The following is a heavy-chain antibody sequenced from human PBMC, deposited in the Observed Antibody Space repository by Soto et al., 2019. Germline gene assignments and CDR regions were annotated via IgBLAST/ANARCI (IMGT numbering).Heavy chain of an antibody. CDR1: GGSISSYY. CDR3: ARNVMATWLDP. Sequence: SETLSLTCTVSGGSISSYYWSWIRQPPGKGLEWIGYIYYSGSTNYNPSLKSRVTISVDTSKNQFSLKLSSVTAADTAVYYCARNVMATWLDPWGQGTLVTVSS. J-gene: IGHJ5*02. CDR2: IYYSGST. D-gene: IGHD5-12*01. V-gene: IGHV4-59*01.